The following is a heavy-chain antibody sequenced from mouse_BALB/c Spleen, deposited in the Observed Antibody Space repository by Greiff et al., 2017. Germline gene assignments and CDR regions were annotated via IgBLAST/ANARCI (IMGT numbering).Heavy chain of an antibody. V-gene: IGHV10-1*02. CDR1: GFTFNTYA. CDR2: IRSKSNNYAT. D-gene: IGHD2-3*01. CDR3: VREGDGYYPWYFDV. Sequence: EVHLVESGGGLVQPKGSLKLSCAASGFTFNTYAMNWVRQAPGKGLEWVARIRSKSNNYATYYADSVKDRFTISRDDSQSMLYLQMNNLKTEDTAMYYCVREGDGYYPWYFDVWGAGTTVTVSS. J-gene: IGHJ1*01.